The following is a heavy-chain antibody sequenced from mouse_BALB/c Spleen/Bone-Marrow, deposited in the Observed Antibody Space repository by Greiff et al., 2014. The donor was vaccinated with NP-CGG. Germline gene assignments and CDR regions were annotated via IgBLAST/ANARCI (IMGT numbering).Heavy chain of an antibody. Sequence: VQLKESGAELVKPGASVKLSCTASGFNIKDTYMHWVQQRPEQGLEWIGRIDPANGNTKYDPKFQGKATITADTSSNTAYLQLSSLTSEDTAVYYCARSGDYGSSLAYWGQGTLVTVSA. CDR3: ARSGDYGSSLAY. D-gene: IGHD1-1*01. V-gene: IGHV14-3*02. J-gene: IGHJ3*01. CDR1: GFNIKDTY. CDR2: IDPANGNT.